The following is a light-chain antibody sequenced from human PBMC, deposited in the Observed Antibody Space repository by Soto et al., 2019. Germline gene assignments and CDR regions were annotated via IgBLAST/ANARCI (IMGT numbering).Light chain of an antibody. Sequence: DIQMTQSPSTLSASVGDRVTITCRASESVSHRLAWYQRKPGKAPKLLIHKASILESGVPSRFSGSGSGTEFTLTISSLQPDDFGTYYCQQYNILWTFGQETTVEMK. J-gene: IGKJ1*01. CDR2: KAS. V-gene: IGKV1-5*03. CDR3: QQYNILWT. CDR1: ESVSHR.